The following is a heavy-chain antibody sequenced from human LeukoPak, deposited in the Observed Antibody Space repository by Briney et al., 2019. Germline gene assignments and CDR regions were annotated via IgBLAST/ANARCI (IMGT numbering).Heavy chain of an antibody. CDR1: GFTVSSNY. CDR2: IYSGGST. J-gene: IGHJ4*02. D-gene: IGHD3-3*01. Sequence: PGGSLRLSCAASGFTVSSNYMSWVRQAPGKGLEWVSVIYSGGSTYYADSVKGRFTISRDNSKNTLYLQMNSLRAEDTAVYYCAREGRYDFWSGPIDYWGQGTLVTVSS. CDR3: AREGRYDFWSGPIDY. V-gene: IGHV3-53*01.